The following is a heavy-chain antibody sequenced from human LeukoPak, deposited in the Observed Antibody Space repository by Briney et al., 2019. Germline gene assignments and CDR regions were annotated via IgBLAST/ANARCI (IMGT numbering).Heavy chain of an antibody. D-gene: IGHD3-10*01. J-gene: IGHJ3*02. V-gene: IGHV3-7*01. CDR3: ARIKEYGFDI. Sequence: GGSLSLSCAGSAFTFSSYWMSWVRQAPGKGPEWVANIKDDGSEKYYLDSVKGRFTISRDNAKNSLYLQMNSLRAEDTAVYSCARIKEYGFDIWGQGTMVTVSS. CDR1: AFTFSSYW. CDR2: IKDDGSEK.